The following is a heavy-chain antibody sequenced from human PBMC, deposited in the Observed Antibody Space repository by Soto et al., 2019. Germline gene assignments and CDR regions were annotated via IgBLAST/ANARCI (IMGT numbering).Heavy chain of an antibody. J-gene: IGHJ4*02. D-gene: IGHD4-17*01. Sequence: DVQLVESGGGLVLRGESLRLSCAASGFTVGSAYMRWVRQAPGKGLEWVAGIYSGGNTYYADSVKGRFTISRDTSKNRLYLQTNSLRAEDAAIYYCARDPWVGDIGDYWGQGTLVTVSS. CDR3: ARDPWVGDIGDY. V-gene: IGHV3-66*01. CDR2: IYSGGNT. CDR1: GFTVGSAY.